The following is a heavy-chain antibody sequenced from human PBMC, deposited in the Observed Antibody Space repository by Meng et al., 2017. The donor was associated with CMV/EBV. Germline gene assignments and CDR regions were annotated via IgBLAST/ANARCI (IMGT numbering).Heavy chain of an antibody. D-gene: IGHD3-3*01. Sequence: GESLKISCAASGFTFSSYSMNWVCQAPGKGLEWVSYISSSSSTIYYADSVKGRFTISRDNAKNSLYLQMNSLRAEDTAVYYCARDPPVLRFLEWPTGGMDVWGQGTTVTVSS. V-gene: IGHV3-48*04. J-gene: IGHJ6*02. CDR3: ARDPPVLRFLEWPTGGMDV. CDR1: GFTFSSYS. CDR2: ISSSSSTI.